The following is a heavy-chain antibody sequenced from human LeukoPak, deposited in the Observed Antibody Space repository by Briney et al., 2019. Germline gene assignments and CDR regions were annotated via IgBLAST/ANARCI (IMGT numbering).Heavy chain of an antibody. CDR1: GFSFSSYA. Sequence: GGSLRLSCATSGFSFSSYAMSWVRQAPGKGLEWVSAMSSSDDGRYYAASVRGRFTISRDDSKNTLSLQMNSLRVEDTALYYCAQDIAWGAFEHWGQGTLVTVSS. D-gene: IGHD7-27*01. J-gene: IGHJ4*02. CDR2: MSSSDDGR. V-gene: IGHV3-23*01. CDR3: AQDIAWGAFEH.